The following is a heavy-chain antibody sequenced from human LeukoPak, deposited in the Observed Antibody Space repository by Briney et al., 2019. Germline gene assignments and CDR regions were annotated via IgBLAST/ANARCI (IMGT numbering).Heavy chain of an antibody. CDR2: IDTDGSST. Sequence: GGSLRLSCAASGFTFSNFWMHWVRQAPGKGLVWVARIDTDGSSTSYADSVKGRFTISRDNSKNTLYLQMNSLRAEDTAVYYCATHSGSSDHWGQGTLVTVSS. CDR1: GFTFSNFW. D-gene: IGHD1-26*01. V-gene: IGHV3-74*01. J-gene: IGHJ4*02. CDR3: ATHSGSSDH.